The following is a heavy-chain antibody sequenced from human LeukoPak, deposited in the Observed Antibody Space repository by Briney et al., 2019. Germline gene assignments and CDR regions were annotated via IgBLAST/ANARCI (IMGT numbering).Heavy chain of an antibody. CDR2: ISGNGAGT. J-gene: IGHJ4*02. V-gene: IGHV3-23*01. D-gene: IGHD3-22*01. CDR1: GFTFDNYA. CDR3: AKERSSAYYYDSSGYFDY. Sequence: GGSLRLSCAASGFTFDNYAMNWVRQSPGKGLEWIAAISGNGAGTYYADSVKGRFTISRDNSKNTLYLQMNSLRAEDTAVYYCAKERSSAYYYDSSGYFDYWGQGTLVTVSS.